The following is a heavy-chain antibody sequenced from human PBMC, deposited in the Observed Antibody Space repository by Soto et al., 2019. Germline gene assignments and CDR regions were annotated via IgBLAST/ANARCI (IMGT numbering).Heavy chain of an antibody. J-gene: IGHJ6*02. D-gene: IGHD3-3*01. CDR1: GYTFTGYY. CDR2: INPNSGGT. CDR3: ERGQYPTSKYYDFWSGYLYYGMDV. Sequence: ASVKVSCKASGYTFTGYYMHWVRQAPGQGLEWMGWINPNSGGTNYAQKFQGRVTMTRDTSISTAYMELSRLRSDETAVYYCERGQYPTSKYYDFWSGYLYYGMDVWGQGTPVTVS. V-gene: IGHV1-2*02.